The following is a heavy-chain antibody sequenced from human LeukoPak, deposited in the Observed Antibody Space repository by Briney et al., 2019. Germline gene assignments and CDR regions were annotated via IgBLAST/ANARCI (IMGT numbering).Heavy chain of an antibody. Sequence: PSETLSLTCTVSGYSISSGYYWGWIRQPPGKGLEWIGSIYHSGSTYYNPSLKSRVTISVDTFKNQFSLKLSSVTAADTAVYYCARVSYYYDSTKFFDCWGQGTLVTVSS. CDR3: ARVSYYYDSTKFFDC. D-gene: IGHD3-22*01. V-gene: IGHV4-38-2*02. CDR2: IYHSGST. J-gene: IGHJ4*02. CDR1: GYSISSGYY.